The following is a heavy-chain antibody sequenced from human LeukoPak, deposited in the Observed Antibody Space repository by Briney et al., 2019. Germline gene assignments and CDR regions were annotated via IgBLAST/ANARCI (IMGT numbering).Heavy chain of an antibody. J-gene: IGHJ4*02. Sequence: SQTLSLTCTVSGGSISSGGYYWSWIRQHPGKGLEWIGYIYYSGSTYYNPSLKSRVTISVDTSKNQFSLKLSSVTAADTAVYYCASGRAMRGNADLYYFDYWGQGTLVTVFS. CDR3: ASGRAMRGNADLYYFDY. CDR2: IYYSGST. D-gene: IGHD2-2*01. V-gene: IGHV4-31*03. CDR1: GGSISSGGYY.